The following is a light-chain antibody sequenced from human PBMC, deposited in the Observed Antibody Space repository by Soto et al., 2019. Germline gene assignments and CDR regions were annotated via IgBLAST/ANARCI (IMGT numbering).Light chain of an antibody. CDR2: EVS. CDR1: GSYNF. Sequence: QSALTQPASVSGSPGQSITISCTVGSYNFVSWYQQHPGKAPKVLIYEVSKRPSGVSDRFSGSKSGNTASLTISGLLAEDEADYYCCSDAGRSTYVFGTGTKLTVL. CDR3: CSDAGRSTYV. J-gene: IGLJ1*01. V-gene: IGLV2-23*02.